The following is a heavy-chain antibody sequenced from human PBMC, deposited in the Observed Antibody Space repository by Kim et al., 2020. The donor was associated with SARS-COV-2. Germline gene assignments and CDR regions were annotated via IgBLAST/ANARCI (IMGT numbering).Heavy chain of an antibody. Sequence: SETLSLTCAVYGGSFSGYYWSWIRQPPGKGLEWIGEINHSGSTNYNPSLKSRVTISVDTSKNQFSLKLSSVTAADTAVYYCARGGGVGVAAPDVFVPWGQGSPLTVSS. CDR3: ARGGGVGVAAPDVFVP. CDR1: GGSFSGYY. CDR2: INHSGST. J-gene: IGHJ5*02. D-gene: IGHD6-6*01. V-gene: IGHV4-34*01.